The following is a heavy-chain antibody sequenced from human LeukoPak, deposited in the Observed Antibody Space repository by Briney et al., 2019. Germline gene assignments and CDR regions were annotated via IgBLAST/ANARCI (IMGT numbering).Heavy chain of an antibody. CDR3: AMRGTSYGFDY. CDR2: ISDSGGST. D-gene: IGHD4-17*01. CDR1: GFTFSSYA. J-gene: IGHJ4*02. V-gene: IGHV3-23*01. Sequence: GGSLRLSCAASGFTFSSYAMSWVRQAPGKGLEWVSAISDSGGSTSYADSVKGGFTISRDNSKNTLFLQMNSLRAEDMAVYYCAMRGTSYGFDYWGQGTLVTVSS.